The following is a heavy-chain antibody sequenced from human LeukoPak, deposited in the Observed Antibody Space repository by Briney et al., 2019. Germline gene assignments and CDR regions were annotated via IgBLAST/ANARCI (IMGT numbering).Heavy chain of an antibody. Sequence: ASVKVSCKSSGNTFITYDINWVRQATGQGLEWMGWMNPNSGDADYAQKFQGRVTMTWDTSKNTAFMELSSLTSEDTAVYYCVRVRGNYASGNYYFYYWGQGTLVTVSS. J-gene: IGHJ4*02. CDR1: GNTFITYD. D-gene: IGHD3-10*01. CDR2: MNPNSGDA. V-gene: IGHV1-8*01. CDR3: VRVRGNYASGNYYFYY.